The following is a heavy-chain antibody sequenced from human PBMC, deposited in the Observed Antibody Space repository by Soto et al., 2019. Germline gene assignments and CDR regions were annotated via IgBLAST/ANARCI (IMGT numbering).Heavy chain of an antibody. CDR2: IYYSGST. CDR3: ARPSGSYWYFDL. V-gene: IGHV4-39*01. CDR1: GGSISSSSYY. J-gene: IGHJ2*01. Sequence: PSETLSLTCTVSGGSISSSSYYWGWIRQPPGKGLEWIGSIYYSGSTYYNPSLKSRVTISVDTSKNQFSLKLSSVTAADTAVYYCARPSGSYWYFDLWGRGTLVTVSS. D-gene: IGHD2-15*01.